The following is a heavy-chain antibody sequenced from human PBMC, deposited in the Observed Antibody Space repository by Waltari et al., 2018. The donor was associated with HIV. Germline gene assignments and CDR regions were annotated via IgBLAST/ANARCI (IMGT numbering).Heavy chain of an antibody. CDR3: ARDSRHSSGYWPFDY. CDR1: GDRVSSTTAA. CDR2: TYYRSKWYN. V-gene: IGHV6-1*01. J-gene: IGHJ4*02. D-gene: IGHD3-22*01. Sequence: QVQLQQSGPGLVKPSQPLSLTCAISGDRVSSTTAACNWISRPPSRGLEWLRRTYYRSKWYNDYAVSVKSRITINPDTSKNQFSLQLNSVTPEDTAVYYCARDSRHSSGYWPFDYWGQGTLVTVSS.